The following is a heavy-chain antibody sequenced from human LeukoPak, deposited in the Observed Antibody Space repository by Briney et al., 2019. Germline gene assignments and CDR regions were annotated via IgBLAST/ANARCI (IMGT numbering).Heavy chain of an antibody. CDR2: ISGSGGST. D-gene: IGHD3-10*01. CDR3: AKAPDYYGSGSPFDY. Sequence: GVLRLSCAASGFTFSSYAMSWVRQAPGKGLEWVSAISGSGGSTYYADSVKGRFTISRDNSKNTLYLQMNSLRAEDTAVYYYAKAPDYYGSGSPFDYWGQGTLVSVSS. J-gene: IGHJ4*02. V-gene: IGHV3-23*01. CDR1: GFTFSSYA.